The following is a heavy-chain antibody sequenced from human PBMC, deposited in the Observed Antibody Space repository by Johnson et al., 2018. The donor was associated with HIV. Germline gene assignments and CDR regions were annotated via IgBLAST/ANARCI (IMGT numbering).Heavy chain of an antibody. CDR2: ITSSGTSS. Sequence: VQLVESGGGLVKPGGSLRLSCAASGFTFSDYYMIWIRQAPGKGLEWLSYITSSGTSSYYADSVKGRLTISRDNAKNSLYLQMNSLRAEDTAVYYCAKDQASGYYCDAFDIWGQGTMVTVSS. CDR1: GFTFSDYY. V-gene: IGHV3-11*01. D-gene: IGHD3-22*01. CDR3: AKDQASGYYCDAFDI. J-gene: IGHJ3*02.